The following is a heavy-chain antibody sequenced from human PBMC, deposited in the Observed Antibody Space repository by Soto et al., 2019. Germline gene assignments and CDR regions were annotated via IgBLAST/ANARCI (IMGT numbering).Heavy chain of an antibody. V-gene: IGHV3-23*01. CDR2: VSIGGST. CDR3: AKRRGAGGNFDY. J-gene: IGHJ4*02. CDR1: GFTFSSYA. Sequence: LRLSCAASGFTFSSYAMGWVRQGPGKGLEWVAVVSIGGSTHYADSVRGRFTISRDNSKNTLSLQMNSLTAEDTAVYFCAKRRGAGGNFDYWGQGALVTVSS. D-gene: IGHD1-26*01.